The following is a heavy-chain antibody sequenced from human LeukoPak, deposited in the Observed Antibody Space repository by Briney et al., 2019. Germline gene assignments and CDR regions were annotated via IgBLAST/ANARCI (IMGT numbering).Heavy chain of an antibody. CDR2: FNPEDDET. CDR1: GYTLSEVS. CDR3: ATEVTSGGYYSYYFDS. Sequence: GASVKVSCKVPGYTLSEVSMHWVRQATGKGLEWMGGFNPEDDETIYAQNFQGRVTMTEDTSTGTAYMELSRLTSEDTAVYYCATEVTSGGYYSYYFDSWGQGTLVTVSS. D-gene: IGHD1-26*01. J-gene: IGHJ4*02. V-gene: IGHV1-24*01.